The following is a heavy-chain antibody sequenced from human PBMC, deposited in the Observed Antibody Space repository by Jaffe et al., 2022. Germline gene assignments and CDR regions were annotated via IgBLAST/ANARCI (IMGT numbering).Heavy chain of an antibody. J-gene: IGHJ3*02. V-gene: IGHV4-59*01. D-gene: IGHD1-26*01. CDR3: ARVRSYSPVIGAFDI. CDR1: GGSISSYY. Sequence: QVQLQESGPGLVKPSETLSLTCTVSGGSISSYYWSWIRQPPGKGLEWIGYIYYSGSTNYNPSLKSRVTISVDTSKNQFSLKLSSVTAADTAVYYCARVRSYSPVIGAFDIWGQGTMVTVSS. CDR2: IYYSGST.